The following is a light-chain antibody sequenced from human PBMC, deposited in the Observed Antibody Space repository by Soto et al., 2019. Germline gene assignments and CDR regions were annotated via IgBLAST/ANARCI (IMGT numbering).Light chain of an antibody. J-gene: IGKJ1*01. V-gene: IGKV3-20*01. Sequence: EIVLTQSPGTLSLSPGVRATLSCRASQTVSNSYLAWYQQTPGQAPRLLIYSASKRATGIPDRFSGSESGTDFTLTISRLEPEDFAVYYCQQYASSPWTFGQGNKVEIK. CDR3: QQYASSPWT. CDR1: QTVSNSY. CDR2: SAS.